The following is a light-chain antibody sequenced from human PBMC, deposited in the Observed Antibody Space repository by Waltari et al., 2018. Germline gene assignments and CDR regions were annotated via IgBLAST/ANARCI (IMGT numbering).Light chain of an antibody. CDR3: QSYDRDLNAVL. V-gene: IGLV1-40*01. Sequence: QSFLTQPPSVSGAPGQSVTIPATGSSSNIGAGYDVHWYQQIPGSAPKVLIYRDDNRPSGVPGRFSGSKSGTSASLSVTGLHSEDEADYFCQSYDRDLNAVLFGGGTKLTVL. CDR1: SSNIGAGYD. CDR2: RDD. J-gene: IGLJ3*02.